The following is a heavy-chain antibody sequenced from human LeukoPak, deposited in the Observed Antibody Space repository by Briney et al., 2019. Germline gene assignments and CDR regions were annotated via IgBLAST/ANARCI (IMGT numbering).Heavy chain of an antibody. Sequence: PGGSLSLSCAASGFTFSSYAMSWVRQAPGKGLEWVSAISGSGGSTYYADSVKGRFTISRDNSKNTLCLQMNSLRAEDTAVYYCAKSARGFGELYYWGQGTLVTVSS. CDR1: GFTFSSYA. CDR2: ISGSGGST. V-gene: IGHV3-23*01. J-gene: IGHJ4*02. CDR3: AKSARGFGELYY. D-gene: IGHD3-10*01.